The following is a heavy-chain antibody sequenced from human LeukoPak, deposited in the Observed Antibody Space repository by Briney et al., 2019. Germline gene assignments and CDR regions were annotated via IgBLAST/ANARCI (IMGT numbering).Heavy chain of an antibody. CDR1: GFTFSSYY. CDR2: ISCDGSKK. V-gene: IGHV3-30*18. CDR3: AKAYYYDSGGYPNNWFDP. J-gene: IGHJ5*02. Sequence: GGSLRLSCAASGFTFSSYYMNWVRQAPGKGLEWVAVISCDGSKKYYADSVKGRFTISRDNSKNTLNLQMNSLRPEDTAVYYSAKAYYYDSGGYPNNWFDPWGQGTLVTVSS. D-gene: IGHD3-22*01.